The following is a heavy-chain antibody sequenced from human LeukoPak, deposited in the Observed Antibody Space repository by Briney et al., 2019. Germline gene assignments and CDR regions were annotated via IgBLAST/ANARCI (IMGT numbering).Heavy chain of an antibody. CDR3: AVLRFLEWLSPFDY. CDR2: IIPIFGTA. D-gene: IGHD3-3*01. V-gene: IGHV1-69*13. Sequence: ASVKVSCKASGYTFTSYGISWVRQAPGQGLEWMGGIIPIFGTANYAQKFQGRVTIIADESTSTAYMELSSLRSEDTAVYYCAVLRFLEWLSPFDYWGQGTLVTVSS. CDR1: GYTFTSYG. J-gene: IGHJ4*02.